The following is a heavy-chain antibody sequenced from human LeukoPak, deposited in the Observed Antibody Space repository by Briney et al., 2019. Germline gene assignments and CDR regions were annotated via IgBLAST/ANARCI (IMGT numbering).Heavy chain of an antibody. V-gene: IGHV3-33*03. J-gene: IGHJ4*02. Sequence: GGSLRLSCAASGLTFSSYDMHWVRQAPGKGLEWVAVIRYDVSSKYYSESVKGRFTISRDNSKNTLYLQMNSLRADDTALYYCAKDQYTYGLGFYTFDFCCQGTLTIVTS. CDR2: IRYDVSSK. CDR3: AKDQYTYGLGFYTFDF. CDR1: GLTFSSYD. D-gene: IGHD5-18*01.